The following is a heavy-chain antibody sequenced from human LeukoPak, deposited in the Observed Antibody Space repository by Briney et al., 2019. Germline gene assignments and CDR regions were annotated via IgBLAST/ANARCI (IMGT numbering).Heavy chain of an antibody. Sequence: PSETLSLTCTVSGGSLSSYYWGWIRQPPGKGLEWIGSIYYSGSTYYNPSLKSRVTISVDTSKNQFSLKLSSVTAADTAVYYCARHGKPQRITMIVVVISRNSDWFDPWGQGTLVTVSS. CDR3: ARHGKPQRITMIVVVISRNSDWFDP. D-gene: IGHD3-22*01. J-gene: IGHJ5*02. V-gene: IGHV4-39*01. CDR2: IYYSGST. CDR1: GGSLSSYY.